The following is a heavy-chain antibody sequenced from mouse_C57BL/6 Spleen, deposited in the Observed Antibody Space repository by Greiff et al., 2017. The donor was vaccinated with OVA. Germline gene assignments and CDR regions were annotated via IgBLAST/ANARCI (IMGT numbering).Heavy chain of an antibody. V-gene: IGHV3-6*01. CDR2: ISYDGSN. CDR3: AGTTVDWYFDV. CDR1: GYSITSGYY. J-gene: IGHJ1*03. D-gene: IGHD1-1*01. Sequence: EVKVEESGPGLVKPSQSLSLTCSVTGYSITSGYYWNWIRQFPGNKLEWMGYISYDGSNNYNPSLKNRISITRDTSKNQFFLKLNSVTTEDTATYYCAGTTVDWYFDVWGTGTTVTVSS.